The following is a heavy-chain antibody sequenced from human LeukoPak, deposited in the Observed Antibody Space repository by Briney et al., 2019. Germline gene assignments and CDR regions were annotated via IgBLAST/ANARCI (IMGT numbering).Heavy chain of an antibody. Sequence: GGSLRLSCAASAFTVSSSYMSWVRQAPGKGLKWLSVLYSGGTTYYADSVKGRFTISRDNSKNTLYLQMNSLRAEDTAVYFCARDNGLGITWYFDLWGRGTLVTVSS. V-gene: IGHV3-53*01. CDR3: ARDNGLGITWYFDL. J-gene: IGHJ2*01. CDR2: LYSGGTT. CDR1: AFTVSSSY. D-gene: IGHD7-27*01.